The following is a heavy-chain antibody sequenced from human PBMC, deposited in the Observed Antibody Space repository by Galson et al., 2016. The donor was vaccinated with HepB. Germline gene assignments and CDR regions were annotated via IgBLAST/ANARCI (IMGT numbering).Heavy chain of an antibody. CDR1: GGSISSGTYS. CDR3: ATGSGDSAYYGLDV. D-gene: IGHD1-1*01. CDR2: IYSDGRT. V-gene: IGHV4-31*03. J-gene: IGHJ6*02. Sequence: TLSLTCTVSGGSISSGTYSWSWIRYHPVKGLEWIGYIYSDGRTFYNPSLQSRLTISLDTSKSQFSLKLASVTAADTAVYYCATGSGDSAYYGLDVWGQGTTVTVSS.